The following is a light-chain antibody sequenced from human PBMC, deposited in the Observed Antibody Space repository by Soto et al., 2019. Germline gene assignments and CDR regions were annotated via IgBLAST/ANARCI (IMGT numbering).Light chain of an antibody. CDR1: QSISSY. V-gene: IGKV1-39*01. Sequence: QMTQSPSSLSASLVGIFTITWRASQSISSYLTWYQQKPGKAPKLVIYAASSLQSGVPSRFSGSGSGTDFTLTISSLQPEDFATYYCQQSYSTPPTFGQGTKVDIK. CDR2: AAS. J-gene: IGKJ1*01. CDR3: QQSYSTPPT.